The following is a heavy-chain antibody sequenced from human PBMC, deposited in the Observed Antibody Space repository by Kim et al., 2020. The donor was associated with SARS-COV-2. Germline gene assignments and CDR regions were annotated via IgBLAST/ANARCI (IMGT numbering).Heavy chain of an antibody. CDR2: VYYNGTS. V-gene: IGHV4-39*07. D-gene: IGHD3-22*01. CDR3: SRDLASRGGDYYDGYAYHLDDYWYFDL. Sequence: SETLSLTCTVSGGSLRSSRYFWGWIRQPPGRGLEWIGGVYYNGTSYSNPSLKSRVAISVDTSKNQFSLRLSSVTAADTAFYFCSRDLASRGGDYYDGYAYHLDDYWYFDLWGRGTLVSVSS. J-gene: IGHJ2*01. CDR1: GGSLRSSRYF.